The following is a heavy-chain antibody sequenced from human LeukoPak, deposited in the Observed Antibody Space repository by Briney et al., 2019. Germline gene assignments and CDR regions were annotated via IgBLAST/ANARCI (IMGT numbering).Heavy chain of an antibody. CDR2: INPNSGGT. Sequence: SVKVSCKASGYTFTGYYMHWVRQAPGQGLEWMGWINPNSGGTNYAQKFQGRVTMTRDTSISTAYMELSRLRSDDTAVYYCARVQYSYGTGDMDVWGKGTTVTVCS. V-gene: IGHV1-2*02. CDR3: ARVQYSYGTGDMDV. CDR1: GYTFTGYY. D-gene: IGHD5-18*01. J-gene: IGHJ6*03.